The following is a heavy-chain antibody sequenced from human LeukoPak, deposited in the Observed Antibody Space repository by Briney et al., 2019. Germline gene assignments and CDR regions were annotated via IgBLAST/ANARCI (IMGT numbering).Heavy chain of an antibody. Sequence: PSETLSLTCTVSGGSISSYYWSWIRQPPGKGLEWIGYIYYSGSTNYNPSLKSRVTISVDTSKSQFSLKLSSVTAADTAVYYCARGPTVTTLVGYWGQGTLVTVSS. CDR1: GGSISSYY. CDR2: IYYSGST. D-gene: IGHD4-17*01. CDR3: ARGPTVTTLVGY. J-gene: IGHJ4*02. V-gene: IGHV4-59*08.